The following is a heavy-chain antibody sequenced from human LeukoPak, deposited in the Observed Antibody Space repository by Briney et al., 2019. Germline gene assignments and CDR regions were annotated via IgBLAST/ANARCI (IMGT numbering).Heavy chain of an antibody. J-gene: IGHJ6*03. CDR1: GYTFTSYY. CDR3: ARDAAPYYYGSGSYYKYSYYYVDV. D-gene: IGHD3-10*01. CDR2: INPSGGST. Sequence: ASVKVSCKASGYTFTSYYMHWVRQAPGQGLEWMGIINPSGGSTSYAQKFQGRVTMTRDTSTSTVYMELSSLRSEDTAVYYCARDAAPYYYGSGSYYKYSYYYVDVWGKGTTVTIS. V-gene: IGHV1-46*01.